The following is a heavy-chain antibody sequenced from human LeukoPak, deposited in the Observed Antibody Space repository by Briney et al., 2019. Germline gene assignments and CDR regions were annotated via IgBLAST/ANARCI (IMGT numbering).Heavy chain of an antibody. J-gene: IGHJ3*02. Sequence: GGSLRLSCAASGFTFSSYSMNWVRQAPGKGLEWVSSISSSSSYIYYADSVKGRFTISRDNAKNSLYLQMNSLRAEDTAVYYCARDFGILTGYLISNAFDIWGQGTMVTVSS. V-gene: IGHV3-21*01. D-gene: IGHD3-9*01. CDR1: GFTFSSYS. CDR2: ISSSSSYI. CDR3: ARDFGILTGYLISNAFDI.